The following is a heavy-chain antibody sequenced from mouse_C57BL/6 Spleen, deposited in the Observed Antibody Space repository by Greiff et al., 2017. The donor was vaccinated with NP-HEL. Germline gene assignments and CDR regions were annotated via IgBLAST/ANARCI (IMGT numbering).Heavy chain of an antibody. Sequence: LVESGAELVRPGASVTLSCKASGYTFTDYEMHWVKQTPVHGLEWIGAIDPETGGTAYNQKFKGKAILTADKSSSTAYMELRSLTSEDSAVYYCTDYYGTWFAYWGQGTLVTVSA. CDR1: GYTFTDYE. J-gene: IGHJ3*01. D-gene: IGHD1-1*01. CDR3: TDYYGTWFAY. V-gene: IGHV1-15*01. CDR2: IDPETGGT.